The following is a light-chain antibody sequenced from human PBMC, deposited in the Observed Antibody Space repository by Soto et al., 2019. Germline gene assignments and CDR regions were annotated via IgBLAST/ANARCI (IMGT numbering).Light chain of an antibody. Sequence: DIQMTQSPSTLSASVGDRVTITCRASQSISSWLAWYQQKPGKAPKLLSYDASSLESGVPSRFSGSGSGTEFTLPISSLQPDDFATYYCQQYNSFWTFGQGTKVELK. CDR1: QSISSW. J-gene: IGKJ1*01. V-gene: IGKV1-5*01. CDR3: QQYNSFWT. CDR2: DAS.